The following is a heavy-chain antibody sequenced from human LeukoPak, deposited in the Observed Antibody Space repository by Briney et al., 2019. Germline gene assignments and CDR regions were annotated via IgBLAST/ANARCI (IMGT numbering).Heavy chain of an antibody. V-gene: IGHV3-7*03. Sequence: GGSLRLSCAASGFTFSSYAMSWVRQAPGKGLEWVANIQQNGIEKYSVEGRFTISRDNVNSLLYLRINSLRADDTAMYYCARDRDGKDLWGQGTLVTVSS. J-gene: IGHJ5*02. CDR2: IQQNGIEK. CDR1: GFTFSSYA. CDR3: ARDRDGKDL. D-gene: IGHD1-1*01.